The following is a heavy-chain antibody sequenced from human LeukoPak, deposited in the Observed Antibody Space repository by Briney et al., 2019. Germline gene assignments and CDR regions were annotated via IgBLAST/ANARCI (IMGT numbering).Heavy chain of an antibody. CDR3: AHSYYHYDFLDYYYYYMDV. Sequence: KESGPTLVKPTQTLTLTFTFSGFSRSTSGGGVGWIRQPPGKALEWLPLISWDEDKCYSPTLKRRLTITKDTSKNQVVLTMTNMDPVDTATYYCAHSYYHYDFLDYYYYYMDVWGKGTTVTVSS. D-gene: IGHD3-3*01. V-gene: IGHV2-5*02. CDR2: ISWDEDK. J-gene: IGHJ6*03. CDR1: GFSRSTSGGG.